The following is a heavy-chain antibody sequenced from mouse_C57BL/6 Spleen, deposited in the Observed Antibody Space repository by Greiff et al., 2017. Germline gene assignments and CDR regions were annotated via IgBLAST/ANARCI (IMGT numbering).Heavy chain of an antibody. CDR2: INPGSGGT. CDR1: GYAFTNSL. D-gene: IGHD1-1*01. Sequence: VQLQQSGAELVRPGTSVKVSCKASGYAFTNSLIEWVKQRPGQGLEWIGVINPGSGGTNYNEKFKGKATLTADKSSSTAYMQLSSLTSEDSAVYFCARSHYYGSSFYFDYWGQGTTLTVSS. CDR3: ARSHYYGSSFYFDY. J-gene: IGHJ2*01. V-gene: IGHV1-54*01.